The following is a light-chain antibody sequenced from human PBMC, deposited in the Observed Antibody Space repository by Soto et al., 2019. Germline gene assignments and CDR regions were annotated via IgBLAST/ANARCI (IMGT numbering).Light chain of an antibody. V-gene: IGLV2-23*01. CDR3: CSYAGNPYV. Sequence: QSALTQPASVSGSPGQSIAISCTGTSSDVGSYNSVSWYQQHPGKAPKLMIYEGSERPSGVSDRFSGSKSGNTASLTISGLQAEDEADYYCCSYAGNPYVFGTGTKVTVL. CDR2: EGS. CDR1: SSDVGSYNS. J-gene: IGLJ1*01.